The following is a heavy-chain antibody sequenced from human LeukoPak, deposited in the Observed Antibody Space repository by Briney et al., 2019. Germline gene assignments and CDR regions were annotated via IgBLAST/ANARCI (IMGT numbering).Heavy chain of an antibody. D-gene: IGHD6-19*01. Sequence: PGGSLRLSCAASGFTFSSYWMSWVRQAPGKGLEWVANIKQDGSEKYYADSVKGRFTISRDNSKNTLYLQMNSLRAEDTAVYYCARDRYSSGWYTFDYWGQGTLVTVSS. CDR1: GFTFSSYW. CDR2: IKQDGSEK. V-gene: IGHV3-7*01. CDR3: ARDRYSSGWYTFDY. J-gene: IGHJ4*02.